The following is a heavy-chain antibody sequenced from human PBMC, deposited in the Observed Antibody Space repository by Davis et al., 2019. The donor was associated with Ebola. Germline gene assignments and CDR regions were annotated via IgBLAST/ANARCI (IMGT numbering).Heavy chain of an antibody. V-gene: IGHV1-18*01. CDR3: ARANCSGGSCHRGPPYYYYYYGMDV. CDR2: ISAYNGNT. CDR1: GYTFTSYG. D-gene: IGHD2-15*01. J-gene: IGHJ6*02. Sequence: AASVKVSCKASGYTFTSYGISWVRQAPGQGPEWMGWISAYNGNTNYAQRLQGRVTMTTDTSTSTAYMELRSLRSDDTAVYYCARANCSGGSCHRGPPYYYYYYGMDVWGQGTTVTVSS.